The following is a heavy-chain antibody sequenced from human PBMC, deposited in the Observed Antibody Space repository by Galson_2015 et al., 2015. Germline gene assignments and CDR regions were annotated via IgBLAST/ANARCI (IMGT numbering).Heavy chain of an antibody. J-gene: IGHJ4*02. CDR3: ARDRGGYDL. CDR1: GFTFSTYW. CDR2: INGDGSST. Sequence: SLRLSCAASGFTFSTYWMHWVRQAPGKGLVWVSRINGDGSSTIYADSVKGRFTISRDNAKNTLYPQMNSLRAEDTAVYYCARDRGGYDLWGQGTLVTVSS. D-gene: IGHD5-12*01. V-gene: IGHV3-74*01.